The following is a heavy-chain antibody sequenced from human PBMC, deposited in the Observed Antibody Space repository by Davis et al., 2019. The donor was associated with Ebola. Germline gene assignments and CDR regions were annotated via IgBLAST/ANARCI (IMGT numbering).Heavy chain of an antibody. J-gene: IGHJ4*02. CDR2: MNPNSGNT. Sequence: AASVKVSCKASGYTFTSYDINWVRQATGQGLEWMGWMNPNSGNTGYAQKFQGRVTMPRNTSMSTAYMELSSLRSEDTAVYYCARGDSSGWYDFDYWGQGTLVTVSS. CDR3: ARGDSSGWYDFDY. V-gene: IGHV1-8*01. CDR1: GYTFTSYD. D-gene: IGHD6-19*01.